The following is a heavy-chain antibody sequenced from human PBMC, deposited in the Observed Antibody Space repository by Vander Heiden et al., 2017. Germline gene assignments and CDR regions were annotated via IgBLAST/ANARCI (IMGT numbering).Heavy chain of an antibody. J-gene: IGHJ4*02. CDR3: AKRSCTNGLCDEFDY. Sequence: DVQLLESGGALSQPGASLGLSGAASGFPLAAYAMRWVSQAEGEGVDWGTTIRGGGDGTYYRHAVKGRFTGSRDNSMNTVYLQRNSRRDEDTAVYHCAKRSCTNGLCDEFDYWGQGNLGNGSS. CDR2: IRGGGDGT. D-gene: IGHD2-8*01. V-gene: IGHV3-23*01. CDR1: GFPLAAYA.